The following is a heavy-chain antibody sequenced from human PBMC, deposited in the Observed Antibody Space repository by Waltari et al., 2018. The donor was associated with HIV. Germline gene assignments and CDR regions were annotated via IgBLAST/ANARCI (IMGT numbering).Heavy chain of an antibody. Sequence: EVQLVESGGVVVQPGGSLRLSCAASGFTFDDYAMHWVRQAPGKGLEWVSLISWDGCSTYYADSVKGRFTISRDNSKNSLYLQMNSLRAEDTALYYCSTYGDSEAFDIWGQGTMVTVSS. V-gene: IGHV3-43D*03. J-gene: IGHJ3*02. CDR2: ISWDGCST. D-gene: IGHD4-17*01. CDR3: STYGDSEAFDI. CDR1: GFTFDDYA.